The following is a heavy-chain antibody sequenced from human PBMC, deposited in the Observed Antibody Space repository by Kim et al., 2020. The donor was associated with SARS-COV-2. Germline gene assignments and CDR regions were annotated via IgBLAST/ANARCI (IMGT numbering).Heavy chain of an antibody. Sequence: SETLSLTCTVSGGSISSYYWSWIRQPPGKGLEWIGYIYYSGSTNYNPSLKSRVTISVDTSKNQFSLKLSSVTAADTAVYYCAREYSSSWYGGGDYFDYWGQGTLVTVSS. CDR3: AREYSSSWYGGGDYFDY. V-gene: IGHV4-59*13. CDR2: IYYSGST. J-gene: IGHJ4*02. D-gene: IGHD6-13*01. CDR1: GGSISSYY.